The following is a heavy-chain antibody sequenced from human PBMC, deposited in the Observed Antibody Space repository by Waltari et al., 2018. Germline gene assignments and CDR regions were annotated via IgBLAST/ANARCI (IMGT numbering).Heavy chain of an antibody. D-gene: IGHD2-8*01. J-gene: IGHJ4*02. Sequence: VQLVQSETEVKKPGASVMVSCKTSGYTFKSYAFSWGRQAPGQRLEWMGWVSGYNGDTFYAQNFQDRLTMTTETSTTTTYMELRNLRSDDTAIYYCARVSTNNGPGDLDYWGQGTLVTVSA. V-gene: IGHV1-18*01. CDR3: ARVSTNNGPGDLDY. CDR1: GYTFKSYA. CDR2: VSGYNGDT.